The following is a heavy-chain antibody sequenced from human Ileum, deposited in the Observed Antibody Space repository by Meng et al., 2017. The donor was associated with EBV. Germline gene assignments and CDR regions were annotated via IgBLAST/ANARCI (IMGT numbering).Heavy chain of an antibody. CDR1: GFSLNTGGMA. Sequence: HITHTASGPSLVKPSPPLPLTCTFSGFSLNTGGMAVVWIRQPPGKALEWLALIYWDDDKRYSPSLKTRLTITKDTSKNQVVLTMTNMDPVDTATYYCARRSFAAGSPDYWSQGTLVTVSS. CDR3: ARRSFAAGSPDY. D-gene: IGHD3-10*01. J-gene: IGHJ4*02. CDR2: IYWDDDK. V-gene: IGHV2-5*02.